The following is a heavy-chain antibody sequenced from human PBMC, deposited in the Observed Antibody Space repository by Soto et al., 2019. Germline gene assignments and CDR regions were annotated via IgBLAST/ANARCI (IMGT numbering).Heavy chain of an antibody. CDR1: GFTLSSYW. CDR3: ARGSSLND. D-gene: IGHD6-13*01. J-gene: IGHJ4*02. CDR2: IKQDGSEQ. V-gene: IGHV3-7*01. Sequence: EVQLVESGGGLVQPGGSLRLSCVGSGFTLSSYWMSWARQAPGKGLEWLANIKQDGSEQHYVASVKGRFSISRDNAQNSLFLHMSSLRDEDTVVYYCARGSSLNDWGQGTLVTVSS.